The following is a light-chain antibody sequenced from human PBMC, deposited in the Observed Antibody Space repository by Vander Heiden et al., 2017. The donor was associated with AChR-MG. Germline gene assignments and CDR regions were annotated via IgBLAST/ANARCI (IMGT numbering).Light chain of an antibody. V-gene: IGKV3-11*01. Sequence: EIVLTQSLATLSLSLGERATLSCRASPSVSSYLAWYQQKTGQAPRLLLYDASNRATGIPARLSGSGSGTDFTLTISSLEPEEFAVYYCQQRSNWPPWTFGQGTKVEIK. CDR1: PSVSSY. J-gene: IGKJ1*01. CDR2: DAS. CDR3: QQRSNWPPWT.